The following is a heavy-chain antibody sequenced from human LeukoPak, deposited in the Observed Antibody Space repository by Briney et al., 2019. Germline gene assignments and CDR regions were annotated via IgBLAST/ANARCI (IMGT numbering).Heavy chain of an antibody. J-gene: IGHJ4*02. Sequence: SVKVSCKASGGTFSSYAISWVRQAPGQGLEWMGGIIPIFGTANYAQKFQGRVTITTDESTSTAYMELSSLRSEDTAVYYCARERIVGAIFDYWGQGTLGTVSS. V-gene: IGHV1-69*05. CDR2: IIPIFGTA. CDR1: GGTFSSYA. CDR3: ARERIVGAIFDY. D-gene: IGHD1-26*01.